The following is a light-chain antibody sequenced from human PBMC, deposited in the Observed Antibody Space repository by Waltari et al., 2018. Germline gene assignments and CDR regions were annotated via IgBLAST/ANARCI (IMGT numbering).Light chain of an antibody. V-gene: IGKV3-20*01. J-gene: IGKJ1*01. Sequence: LVLTQSPGTLSLSPGERAILSCRASQSVSTYLAWYQQKPGQAPRLLIYGAYSRAAGIPDRFSGSGYGTDFSLTISRLEPEDFAVYYCQHHVRLPTTFGQGTRVEIK. CDR1: QSVSTY. CDR2: GAY. CDR3: QHHVRLPTT.